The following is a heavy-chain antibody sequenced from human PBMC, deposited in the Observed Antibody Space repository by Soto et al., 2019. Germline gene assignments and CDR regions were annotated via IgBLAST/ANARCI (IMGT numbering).Heavy chain of an antibody. Sequence: GWGPRLSCAAPGFTFCRYAQKWVRPAPGEGLEWVSAISGSGGNTYYADSVKGRFTISRDNSKNTLFLQMHSLRAEDTAIYYCAMLNSGSYSYRGMDVWGQGTTVTVSS. CDR3: AMLNSGSYSYRGMDV. V-gene: IGHV3-23*01. CDR2: ISGSGGNT. D-gene: IGHD1-26*01. J-gene: IGHJ6*02. CDR1: GFTFCRYA.